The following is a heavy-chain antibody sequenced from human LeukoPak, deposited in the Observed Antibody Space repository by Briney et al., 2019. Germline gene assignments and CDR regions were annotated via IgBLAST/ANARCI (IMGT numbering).Heavy chain of an antibody. J-gene: IGHJ6*02. V-gene: IGHV3-30*04. CDR1: GFTFRDYA. Sequence: GGSLRLSWAASGFTFRDYAMPWVRQAPGKGLEWVALISYDGKYQFYADSVKGRFTISRDDSKNTLYVQMNSLRAEDTATYYCARDGTLLGSDSNYYYGMDVWGQGTTVTVSS. D-gene: IGHD2-21*02. CDR2: ISYDGKYQ. CDR3: ARDGTLLGSDSNYYYGMDV.